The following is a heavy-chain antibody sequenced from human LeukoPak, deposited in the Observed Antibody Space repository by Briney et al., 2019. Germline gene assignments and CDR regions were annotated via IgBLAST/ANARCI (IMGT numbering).Heavy chain of an antibody. Sequence: SETLSLTCTVSGGSISSSSYYWGWIRQPPGKGLEWIGSIYYSGSTYYNPSLKSRVTISVDTPKNQFSLKLSSVTAADTAVYYCARQRVESSGPFDYWGQGTLVTVSS. CDR3: ARQRVESSGPFDY. J-gene: IGHJ4*02. D-gene: IGHD3-22*01. V-gene: IGHV4-39*01. CDR1: GGSISSSSYY. CDR2: IYYSGST.